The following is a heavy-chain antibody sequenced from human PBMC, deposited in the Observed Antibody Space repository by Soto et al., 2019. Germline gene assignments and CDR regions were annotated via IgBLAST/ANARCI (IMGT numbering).Heavy chain of an antibody. D-gene: IGHD5-18*01. J-gene: IGHJ6*02. Sequence: SETLSLTCAVSGYSISSSNWWGWIRQPPGKGLEWIGYIYYSGTTYYNPSLKSRVTMSVDTSKDQFSLKLSSVTAADTAVYYCACIFSGGYGYGFYYYGMDVWGQGTTVT. CDR2: IYYSGTT. CDR1: GYSISSSNW. V-gene: IGHV4-28*01. CDR3: ACIFSGGYGYGFYYYGMDV.